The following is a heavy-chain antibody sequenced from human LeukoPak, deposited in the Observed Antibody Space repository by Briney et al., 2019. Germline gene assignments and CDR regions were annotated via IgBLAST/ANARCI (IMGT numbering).Heavy chain of an antibody. D-gene: IGHD3-9*01. CDR3: KKGGVVLTILDY. J-gene: IGHJ4*02. CDR2: ISYDGSNK. CDR1: GFTFSSYG. Sequence: GGSLRLSCAASGFTFSSYGMHWVRQAPGKGLEWVAVISYDGSNKYYADSVKGRFTISRDNSKNTLYLQVNSLRAEDTAVYYCKKGGVVLTILDYWGQGTLVTVSS. V-gene: IGHV3-30*18.